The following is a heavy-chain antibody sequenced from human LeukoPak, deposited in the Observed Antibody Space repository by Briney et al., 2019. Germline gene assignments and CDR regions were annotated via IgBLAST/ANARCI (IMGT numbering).Heavy chain of an antibody. Sequence: GGSLRLSCAASGLTFSSYAMGWVRQAPGKGLEWVSGISGSGDSTYYADSVKGRFTISRDNSDNTLYLQMNSLRAEDTAVYYCAKHRGGWPPRYFYYDMDVWGQGTTVTVSS. D-gene: IGHD6-19*01. CDR3: AKHRGGWPPRYFYYDMDV. V-gene: IGHV3-23*01. J-gene: IGHJ6*02. CDR1: GLTFSSYA. CDR2: ISGSGDST.